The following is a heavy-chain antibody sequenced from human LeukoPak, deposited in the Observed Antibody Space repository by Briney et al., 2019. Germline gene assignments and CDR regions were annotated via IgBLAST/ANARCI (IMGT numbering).Heavy chain of an antibody. CDR2: IKSKTDGGTA. J-gene: IGHJ5*02. CDR1: GFTFSTYS. D-gene: IGHD3-16*01. V-gene: IGHV3-15*01. CDR3: TTLYRLDP. Sequence: GGSLRLSCAASGFTFSTYSMSWVRQAPGKGLEWVGHIKSKTDGGTADYPAPVKGRFTISRDDSKNTLYLQMNSLRTEDTAVYYCTTLYRLDPWGQGTLVTVSS.